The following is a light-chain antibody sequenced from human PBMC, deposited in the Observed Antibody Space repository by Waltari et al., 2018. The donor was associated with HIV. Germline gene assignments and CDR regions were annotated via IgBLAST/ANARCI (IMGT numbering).Light chain of an antibody. V-gene: IGKV3-11*01. Sequence: EIVLTQSPATLSLSPGERATLSCGASQSVSSYLAWYQQKPGQAPRLLIYDASNRATGIPARFSGSGSGTDFTLTISSLEPEDFAVYYWQQRSNWPPLLTFGGGTKVEIK. CDR1: QSVSSY. CDR2: DAS. CDR3: QQRSNWPPLLT. J-gene: IGKJ4*01.